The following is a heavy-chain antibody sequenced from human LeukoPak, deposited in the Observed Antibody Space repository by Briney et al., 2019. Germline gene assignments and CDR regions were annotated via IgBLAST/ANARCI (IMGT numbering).Heavy chain of an antibody. D-gene: IGHD1-26*01. J-gene: IGHJ6*02. CDR3: ASVGSGSYYYYGMDV. Sequence: PGGSLRLSCAASGFTFSSYAMHWVRQAPGKGLEWVAVISYDGSNKYYADSVKGRFTISRDNSKNTLYLQMNSLRAEDTAVYYCASVGSGSYYYYGMDVWGQGTTVTVSS. CDR1: GFTFSSYA. CDR2: ISYDGSNK. V-gene: IGHV3-30-3*01.